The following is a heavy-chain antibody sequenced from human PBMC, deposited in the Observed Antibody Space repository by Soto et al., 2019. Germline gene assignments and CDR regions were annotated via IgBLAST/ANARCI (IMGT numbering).Heavy chain of an antibody. Sequence: GGSLRLSCAASGFTFSSYSMNWVHQAPGKXLEWVSSISSSSSYIYYADSVKGRFTISRDNAKNSLYLQMNSLRAEDTAVYYCAREVTMVRGVITRYYGMDVWGQGTTVTV. J-gene: IGHJ6*02. CDR3: AREVTMVRGVITRYYGMDV. CDR1: GFTFSSYS. CDR2: ISSSSSYI. D-gene: IGHD3-10*01. V-gene: IGHV3-21*01.